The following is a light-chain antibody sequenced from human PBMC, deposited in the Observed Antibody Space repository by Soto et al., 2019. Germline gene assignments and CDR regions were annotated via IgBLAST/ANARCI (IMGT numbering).Light chain of an antibody. CDR1: QSVSSY. Sequence: EVVLTQSAGTLSLSRGERATLSCRASQSVSSYLAWYQQKPGQAPRLLIYAASSRATGIPDRFSGSVSGTDFTLTISRLEPEDFAVYYCQQYGSSPRITFGPGTKVDIK. V-gene: IGKV3-20*01. CDR3: QQYGSSPRIT. J-gene: IGKJ3*01. CDR2: AAS.